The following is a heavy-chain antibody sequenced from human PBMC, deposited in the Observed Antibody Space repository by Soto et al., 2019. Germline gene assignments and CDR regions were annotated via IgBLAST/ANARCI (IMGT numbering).Heavy chain of an antibody. Sequence: GGSLRLSCAASGFTFSSYSMNWVRQAPGKGLEWVSSISSSSSYIYYADSVKGRFTISRDNAKNSLYLQMNSLRAEDTAVYYCARVGYYDSSGSNSFDYCDQGTLRAVSS. D-gene: IGHD3-22*01. V-gene: IGHV3-21*01. CDR1: GFTFSSYS. CDR2: ISSSSSYI. CDR3: ARVGYYDSSGSNSFDY. J-gene: IGHJ4*02.